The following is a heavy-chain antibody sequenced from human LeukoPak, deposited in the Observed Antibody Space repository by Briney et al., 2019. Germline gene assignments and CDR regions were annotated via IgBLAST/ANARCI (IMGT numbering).Heavy chain of an antibody. J-gene: IGHJ4*02. D-gene: IGHD3-3*01. CDR1: GYTFTGYY. V-gene: IGHV1-2*02. CDR2: INPNSGGT. CDR3: ARVGGFLEWLLPYFDY. Sequence: EASVKVSCKASGYTFTGYYMHWVRQAPGQGLEWMGWINPNSGGTNYAQKFQGRVTMTRDTSTSTVYMELSSLRSDDTAVYYCARVGGFLEWLLPYFDYWGQGTLVTVSS.